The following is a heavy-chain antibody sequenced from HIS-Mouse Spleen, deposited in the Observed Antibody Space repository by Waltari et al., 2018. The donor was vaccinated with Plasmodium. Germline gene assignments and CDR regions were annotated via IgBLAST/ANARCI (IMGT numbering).Heavy chain of an antibody. CDR1: GFTVSSHY. D-gene: IGHD6-19*01. Sequence: EVQLVETGGGLIQPGGSLRLSCAASGFTVSSHYMSWVRQAPGKGLEWVSVIYSGGSTYYADSVKGRFTISRDNSKNTLYLQMNSLRAEDTAVYYCAWCSSGWYYFDYWGQGTLVTVSS. CDR3: AWCSSGWYYFDY. J-gene: IGHJ4*02. V-gene: IGHV3-53*02. CDR2: IYSGGST.